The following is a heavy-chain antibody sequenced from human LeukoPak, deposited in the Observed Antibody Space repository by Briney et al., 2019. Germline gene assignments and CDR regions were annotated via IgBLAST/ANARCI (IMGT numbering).Heavy chain of an antibody. CDR2: IYHSGST. CDR1: GYSISTSYY. V-gene: IGHV4-38-2*02. J-gene: IGHJ5*02. Sequence: SETLSLTCTVSGYSISTSYYWGWIRQPPGKGPEWIGSIYHSGSTYYNPSRKSRVTMSVDTSKNQFSLKLTSVSAADTAVYYCARTMRWVVAATGGIQNWFDPWGQGTLVTVSS. D-gene: IGHD2-15*01. CDR3: ARTMRWVVAATGGIQNWFDP.